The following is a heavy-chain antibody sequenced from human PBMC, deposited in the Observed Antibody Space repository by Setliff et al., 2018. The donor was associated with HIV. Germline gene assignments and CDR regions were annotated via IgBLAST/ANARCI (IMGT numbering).Heavy chain of an antibody. V-gene: IGHV4-59*11. CDR2: IYYSGFT. CDR1: GGSISSHY. D-gene: IGHD3-3*01. J-gene: IGHJ5*02. Sequence: SETLSLTCTVSGGSISSHYWSWIRQPPGKGLEWIGYIYYSGFTDYNPSLKSRVTISIDTSKNQFSLKLSAVTAADTAFYYCARTYYDFWSGSYSYKWFDPWGQGTLVTVSS. CDR3: ARTYYDFWSGSYSYKWFDP.